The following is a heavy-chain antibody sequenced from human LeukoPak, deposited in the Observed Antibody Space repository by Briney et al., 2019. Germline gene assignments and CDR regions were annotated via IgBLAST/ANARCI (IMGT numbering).Heavy chain of an antibody. Sequence: ASVKVSCKASGYTFTSYGISWVRQAPGQGLEWMGWISAYNGNTNYAQKFQGRVTVAMDTSATTAYMELNSLTSEDTAVYYCARKSTNAGGGFDYWGQGTLVAVSS. CDR2: ISAYNGNT. J-gene: IGHJ4*02. V-gene: IGHV1-18*01. CDR1: GYTFTSYG. D-gene: IGHD2-8*01. CDR3: ARKSTNAGGGFDY.